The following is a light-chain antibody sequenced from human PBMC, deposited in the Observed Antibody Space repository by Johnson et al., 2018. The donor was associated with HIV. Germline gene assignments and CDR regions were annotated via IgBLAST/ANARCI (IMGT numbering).Light chain of an antibody. CDR2: DNS. CDR3: AAWDDQLNGTDV. CDR1: SSNIGYNY. J-gene: IGLJ1*01. Sequence: QSVLTQPPSVSAAPGQKVTISCSGSSSNIGYNYVSWYQQVPGAAPKLLIYDNSKRPSGVPDRFSGSKSGTSASLAISGLRAEDEADYLCAAWDDQLNGTDVFGAWTDVTVL. V-gene: IGLV1-51*01.